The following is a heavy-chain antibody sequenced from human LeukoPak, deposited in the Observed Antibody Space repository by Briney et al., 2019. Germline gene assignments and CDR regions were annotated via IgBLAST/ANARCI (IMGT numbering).Heavy chain of an antibody. Sequence: GGSLRLSCAASGFTFSDYYMSWIRQAPGKGLEWVSYISSSGSTIYYADSVKGRFTISRDNAKNSLYLQMNSLRAEDTAVYYRARDITMVRSRNDAFDIWGQGTMVTVSS. CDR3: ARDITMVRSRNDAFDI. CDR1: GFTFSDYY. D-gene: IGHD3-10*01. J-gene: IGHJ3*02. V-gene: IGHV3-11*01. CDR2: ISSSGSTI.